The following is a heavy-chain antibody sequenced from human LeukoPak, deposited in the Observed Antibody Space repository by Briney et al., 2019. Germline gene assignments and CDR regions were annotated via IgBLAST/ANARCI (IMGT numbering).Heavy chain of an antibody. CDR2: INPNSGGT. CDR1: GYTFTGYY. V-gene: IGHV1-2*06. J-gene: IGHJ4*02. CDR3: AIISPWSLHY. D-gene: IGHD2-15*01. Sequence: ASVKVSCKASGYTFTGYYMHWVRQAPGQGLEWMGRINPNSGGTNYAQKFQGRVTMTRDTSISTAYMELSSLRSEDTAVYYCAIISPWSLHYWGQGTLVTVSS.